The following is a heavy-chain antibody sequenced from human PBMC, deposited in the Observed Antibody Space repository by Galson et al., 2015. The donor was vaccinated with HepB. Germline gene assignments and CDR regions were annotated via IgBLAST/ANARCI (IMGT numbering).Heavy chain of an antibody. Sequence: PALVKPTQTLTLTCTFSGFSLSTSGMRVSWIRQAPGKALEWLARIDWDDEKFYSTSLKTRLTISKDTSKNQVVLTMTNMDPVDTATYYCARDPGSGWPHFDYWGQGTLVTVSS. V-gene: IGHV2-70*04. J-gene: IGHJ4*02. CDR2: IDWDDEK. CDR1: GFSLSTSGMR. D-gene: IGHD6-19*01. CDR3: ARDPGSGWPHFDY.